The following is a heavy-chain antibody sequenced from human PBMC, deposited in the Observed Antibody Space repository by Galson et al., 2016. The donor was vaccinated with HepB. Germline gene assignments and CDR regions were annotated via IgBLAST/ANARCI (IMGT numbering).Heavy chain of an antibody. CDR2: ILDNGNNK. CDR3: ARDSGDPGPFDY. CDR1: GFTFSTYA. Sequence: SLRLSCAASGFTFSTYAMHWVRQAPGKGLEWVADILDNGNNKYYADSVKGRFSISRDNPKSTVYLQLNSLRAEDTAVYYCARDSGDPGPFDYWGRGTLVTVSS. J-gene: IGHJ4*02. V-gene: IGHV3-33*05. D-gene: IGHD4-17*01.